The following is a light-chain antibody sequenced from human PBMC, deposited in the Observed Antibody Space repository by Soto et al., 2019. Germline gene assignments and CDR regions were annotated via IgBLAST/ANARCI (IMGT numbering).Light chain of an antibody. Sequence: SALTQPGSVSGYPGQSITISCTGTSSDVGSYNLVSWYQQHPGKAPKLMIYEGSKRPLGVSNRFSGSKSGNTASLTISGLQAEDEADYYCCSYAGSSLYVFGTGTKVTVL. J-gene: IGLJ1*01. CDR3: CSYAGSSLYV. CDR2: EGS. V-gene: IGLV2-23*01. CDR1: SSDVGSYNL.